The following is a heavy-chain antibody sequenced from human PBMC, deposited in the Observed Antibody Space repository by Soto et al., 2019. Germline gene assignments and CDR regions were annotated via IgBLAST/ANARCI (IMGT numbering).Heavy chain of an antibody. CDR1: GYTLTELS. CDR3: ATGGYYYGSGSYYRRRGYYYYGMDV. CDR2: FDPEDGET. J-gene: IGHJ6*02. V-gene: IGHV1-24*01. Sequence: GASVKVSCKVSGYTLTELSMHWVRQAPGKGLEWMGGFDPEDGETIYAQKFQGRVTMTEDTSTDTAYMELSSLRSEDTAVYYCATGGYYYGSGSYYRRRGYYYYGMDVWGQGTTVTVSS. D-gene: IGHD3-10*01.